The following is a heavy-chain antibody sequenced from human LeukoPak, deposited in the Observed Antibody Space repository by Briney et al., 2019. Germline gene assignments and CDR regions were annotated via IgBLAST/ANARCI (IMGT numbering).Heavy chain of an antibody. J-gene: IGHJ3*02. Sequence: GESLKISCQGSGYSFTTYWIAWVRQMPGKDLEWMGIIYPGDSDTRYSPSFQGQVTISADKSINTAYLRWSSLKASDTAMYYCARHYSSSSGDAFDIWAKGQWSPSLQ. V-gene: IGHV5-51*01. CDR2: IYPGDSDT. CDR1: GYSFTTYW. D-gene: IGHD6-6*01. CDR3: ARHYSSSSGDAFDI.